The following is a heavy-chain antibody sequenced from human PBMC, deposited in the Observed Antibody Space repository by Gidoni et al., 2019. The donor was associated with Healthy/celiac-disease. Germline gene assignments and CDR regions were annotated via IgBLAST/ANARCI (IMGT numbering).Heavy chain of an antibody. V-gene: IGHV3-9*01. D-gene: IGHD2-2*02. Sequence: EVQLVESGGGLVQPGRSLRLSCAASGFTFGDYAMHWVRQAPGKGLEWVSGISGNSGSIGYADSVKCRFTISRDNAKNSLYLQMNSLRAEDTALYYCAKDISGVVVPAAIESFGYYYYGMDVWGQGTTVTVSS. J-gene: IGHJ6*02. CDR2: ISGNSGSI. CDR1: GFTFGDYA. CDR3: AKDISGVVVPAAIESFGYYYYGMDV.